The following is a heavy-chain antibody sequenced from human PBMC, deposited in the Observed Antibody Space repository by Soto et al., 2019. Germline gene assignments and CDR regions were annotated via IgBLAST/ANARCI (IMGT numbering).Heavy chain of an antibody. V-gene: IGHV2-5*02. J-gene: IGHJ4*02. CDR2: IYWDDYT. Sequence: SGPTRLNPTDTLTLTFTFSLFALVDSLVSVGCVGEPPGMALEWGALIYWDDYTRYSPSLKNRLTVAKDSSRNQVVLTLTNLDSADTGTSFCPHRGDYRHSSRSYNPQFDYCGQGTLVTVSS. CDR3: PHRGDYRHSSRSYNPQFDY. D-gene: IGHD3-22*01. CDR1: LFALVDSLVS.